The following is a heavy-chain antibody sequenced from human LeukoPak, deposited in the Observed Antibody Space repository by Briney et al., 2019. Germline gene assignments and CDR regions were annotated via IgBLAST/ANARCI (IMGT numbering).Heavy chain of an antibody. D-gene: IGHD6-13*01. CDR2: ISSSSSYI. J-gene: IGHJ4*02. CDR3: ARVAEAAAFDS. Sequence: PGGSLRLSCAASGFTFSSYSMNWVRQAPGKGLEWVSSISSSSSYIYYADSMRGRFTISRGNAKNSLYLQMNSLKPEDTAVYYCARVAEAAAFDSWGQGTLVTVSS. V-gene: IGHV3-21*06. CDR1: GFTFSSYS.